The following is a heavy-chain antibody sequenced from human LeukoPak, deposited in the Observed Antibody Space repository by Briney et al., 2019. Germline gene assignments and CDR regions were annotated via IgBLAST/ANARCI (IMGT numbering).Heavy chain of an antibody. J-gene: IGHJ3*02. Sequence: ASVKVSCKASGYTFTSYAMNWVRQAPGQGLEWMGWINTNTGNPTYAQGFTGRFVFSLDTSVSTAYPQISSLKAEDTAVYYCARGKSGWTEGAFDIWGQGTMVTVSS. CDR1: GYTFTSYA. CDR2: INTNTGNP. D-gene: IGHD6-19*01. V-gene: IGHV7-4-1*02. CDR3: ARGKSGWTEGAFDI.